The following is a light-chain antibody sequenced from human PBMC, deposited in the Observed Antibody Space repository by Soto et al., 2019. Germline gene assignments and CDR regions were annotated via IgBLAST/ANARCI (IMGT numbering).Light chain of an antibody. CDR2: SAS. CDR1: QGISSY. J-gene: IGKJ1*01. CDR3: QQSNSFPLT. V-gene: IGKV1-27*01. Sequence: DIQLTQSPSSLSASVGDRVTTTCRVSQGISSYLNWYRQKPGKVPKLLIYSASNLQSGVPSRFSGSGSGTDFTLTISSLQPEDFATYYCQQSNSFPLTFGQGTKVDIK.